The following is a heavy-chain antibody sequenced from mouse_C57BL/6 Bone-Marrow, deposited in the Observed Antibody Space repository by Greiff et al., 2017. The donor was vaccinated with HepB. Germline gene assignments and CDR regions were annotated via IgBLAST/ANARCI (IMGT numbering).Heavy chain of an antibody. CDR2: IHPNSGST. V-gene: IGHV1-64*01. Sequence: QVQLKQPGAELVKPGASVKLSCKASGYTFTSYWMHWVKQRPGQGLEWIGMIHPNSGSTNYNEKFKSKATLTVDKSSSTAYMQLSSLTSEDSAVYYCARHRYWYFDVWGTGTTVTVSS. CDR1: GYTFTSYW. J-gene: IGHJ1*03. CDR3: ARHRYWYFDV.